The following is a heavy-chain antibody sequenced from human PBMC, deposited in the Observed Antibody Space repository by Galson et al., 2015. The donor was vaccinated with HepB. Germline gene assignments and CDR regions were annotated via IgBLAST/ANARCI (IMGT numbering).Heavy chain of an antibody. J-gene: IGHJ3*02. CDR1: GDSVSSTRDT. Sequence: CAISGDSVSSTRDTWDWIRQSPSRGLEWLGRTYYRSKWYNDYAISVKSRITINADTSKNQFSLQLNSVTPEDTAVYYCVKGDPRTAFDIWGQGTMVTVSS. CDR3: VKGDPRTAFDI. CDR2: TYYRSKWYN. D-gene: IGHD3-16*01. V-gene: IGHV6-1*01.